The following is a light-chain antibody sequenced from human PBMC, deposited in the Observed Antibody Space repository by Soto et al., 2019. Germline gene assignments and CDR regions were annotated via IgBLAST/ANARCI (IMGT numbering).Light chain of an antibody. CDR1: QSISSY. CDR3: QQSYRTSWT. V-gene: IGKV1-39*01. CDR2: AAS. J-gene: IGKJ1*01. Sequence: DIQMTQSPSPLSASVGDRVTITCRASQSISSYLNWYQQKPGKAPKPLIYAASSLQSGVPSRFSGSGSGTDFTLTISSLQPDDFETYYCQQSYRTSWTFGHRTKVDI.